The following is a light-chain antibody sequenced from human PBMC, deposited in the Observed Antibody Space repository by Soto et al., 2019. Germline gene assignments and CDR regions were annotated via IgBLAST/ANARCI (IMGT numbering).Light chain of an antibody. V-gene: IGLV2-14*01. CDR2: DVS. J-gene: IGLJ1*01. CDR3: ISYTSSSTLL. CDR1: SSDVGGYNY. Sequence: QSVLTQPSSVSGSPGQSITISCPGTSSDVGGYNYVSWYQQHPGKAPKLMIYDVSNRPSGVSNRFSGSKSGNTASPTISGLQAEDEADYYCISYTSSSTLLFGTGTKVTVL.